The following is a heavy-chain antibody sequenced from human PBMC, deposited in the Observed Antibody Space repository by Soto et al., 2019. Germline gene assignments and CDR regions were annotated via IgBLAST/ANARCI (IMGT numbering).Heavy chain of an antibody. CDR2: ISYDGSNK. J-gene: IGHJ6*02. D-gene: IGHD6-25*01. V-gene: IGHV3-30*18. Sequence: QVQLVESGGGVVQPGRSLRLSCAASGFTFSSYGMHWVRQAPGKGLEWVAVISYDGSNKYYADSVKGRFTISRDTSKNTLYLQMNSLRAEDTAVYYCAKDRRPNYYYGMDVWGQGTTVTVS. CDR1: GFTFSSYG. CDR3: AKDRRPNYYYGMDV.